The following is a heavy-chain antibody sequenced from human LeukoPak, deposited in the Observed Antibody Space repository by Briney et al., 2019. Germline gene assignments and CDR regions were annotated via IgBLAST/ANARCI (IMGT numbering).Heavy chain of an antibody. J-gene: IGHJ4*02. CDR1: GGSFIGYY. V-gene: IGHV4-34*01. D-gene: IGHD3-10*01. CDR2: INHSRGT. CDR3: ARGYFDYYGSGSYYNLIDY. Sequence: PSETLSLTCAVSGGSFIGYYWSWIRQPPGKGLEWIGEINHSRGTNYNPSLKSRVTISVVTSKKEFSLKLKSVTAADTAIYYCARGYFDYYGSGSYYNLIDYWGQGILVTVSS.